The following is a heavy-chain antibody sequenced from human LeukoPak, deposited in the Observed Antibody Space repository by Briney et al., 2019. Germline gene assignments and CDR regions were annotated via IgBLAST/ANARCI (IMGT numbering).Heavy chain of an antibody. Sequence: LGESLKISCKGSGYSFTSYWIGWVRQMPGKGLEWMGIIYPGDSDTRYSPSFQGQVTISADKSISTAYLQWSSLKASDTAMYYCARLRGIAVHYYYMDVWGKGTTVTISS. CDR3: ARLRGIAVHYYYMDV. V-gene: IGHV5-51*01. CDR2: IYPGDSDT. J-gene: IGHJ6*03. D-gene: IGHD6-19*01. CDR1: GYSFTSYW.